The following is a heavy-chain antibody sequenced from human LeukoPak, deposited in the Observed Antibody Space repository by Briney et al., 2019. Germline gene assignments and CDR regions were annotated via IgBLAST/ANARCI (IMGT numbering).Heavy chain of an antibody. V-gene: IGHV3-30*03. CDR1: GFTFSSYG. CDR2: ISYDGSNK. D-gene: IGHD3-3*01. J-gene: IGHJ4*02. CDR3: AREVTDYDFWGGHGSELDY. Sequence: PGGSLRLSCAASGFTFSSYGMHWVRQAPGKGLEWVAVISYDGSNKYYADSVKGRFTISRDNSKNTLYLQMNSLRAEDTAVYYCAREVTDYDFWGGHGSELDYWGQGTLVTVSS.